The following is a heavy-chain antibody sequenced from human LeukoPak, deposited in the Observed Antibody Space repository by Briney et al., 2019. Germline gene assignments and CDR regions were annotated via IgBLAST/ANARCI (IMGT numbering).Heavy chain of an antibody. D-gene: IGHD3-10*01. CDR3: ARGAAYYYGSGSYYTFDY. CDR1: GYTFTGYY. V-gene: IGHV1-2*02. CDR2: INPNSGGT. Sequence: GASVKVSCKASGYTFTGYYMHWVRQAPGQGLEWMGWINPNSGGTNYAQKFQGRVTMTRDTSISTAYMELSRLRSDDTAVYYSARGAAYYYGSGSYYTFDYWGQGTLVTVSS. J-gene: IGHJ4*02.